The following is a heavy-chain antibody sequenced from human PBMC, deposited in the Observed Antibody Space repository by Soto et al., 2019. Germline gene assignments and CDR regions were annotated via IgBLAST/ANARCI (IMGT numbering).Heavy chain of an antibody. CDR3: DRTPLDYYHYVMDV. CDR2: IHYSGST. V-gene: IGHV4-30-4*01. J-gene: IGHJ6*02. CDR1: CVSINSGDYS. D-gene: IGHD3-3*02. Sequence: TRSLTCSVSCVSINSGDYSWNWIRQLPGKCLEWVGYIHYSGSTYYNPSLKSRVTISVDASKNKFSLQLSYVNVADTDVYYCDRTPLDYYHYVMDVWGQGTTVT.